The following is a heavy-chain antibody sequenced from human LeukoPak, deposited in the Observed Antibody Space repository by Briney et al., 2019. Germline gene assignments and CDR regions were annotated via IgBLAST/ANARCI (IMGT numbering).Heavy chain of an antibody. V-gene: IGHV3-23*01. CDR2: TSSSDSGK. CDR3: AKQVSGQWLTPDSG. J-gene: IGHJ4*02. Sequence: GGSLRLSCVVSGFTLSSYAMSWVRQAPGKGLEWVAATSSSDSGKYHADSVRGRFTISRDNSRITLYLQMNSLTVEDTAVYYCAKQVSGQWLTPDSGWGQGTLVTVSS. D-gene: IGHD6-19*01. CDR1: GFTLSSYA.